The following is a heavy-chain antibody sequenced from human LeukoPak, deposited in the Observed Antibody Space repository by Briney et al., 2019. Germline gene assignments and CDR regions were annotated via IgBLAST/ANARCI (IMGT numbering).Heavy chain of an antibody. J-gene: IGHJ4*02. D-gene: IGHD3-22*01. Sequence: ASVKVSCKASGYTFTSYYMHWVRQAPGQGLEWMGIINPSGGSTSYAQKFQGRVTMTRDMSTSTVYMELSSLRSEDTAVYYCARDPDYYDSSGYLGPYFDYWGQGTLVTVPS. CDR2: INPSGGST. CDR3: ARDPDYYDSSGYLGPYFDY. CDR1: GYTFTSYY. V-gene: IGHV1-46*01.